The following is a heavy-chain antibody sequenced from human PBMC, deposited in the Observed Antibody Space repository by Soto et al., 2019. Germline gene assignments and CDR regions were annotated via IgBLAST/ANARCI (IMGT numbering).Heavy chain of an antibody. CDR1: GFTFRNYA. Sequence: EVQLLESGGGLVQPGGSLRLSCAASGFTFRNYAMIWVRQAPGKGLAWVSAVSGSGDSTHYADSVRGRFTVSRYNSMYTLDLHMNRLRLEDTATYYCSKAPGAKPRQTEGAEYFQQLGQDPLVIVSP. J-gene: IGHJ1*01. CDR2: VSGSGDST. V-gene: IGHV3-23*01. D-gene: IGHD6-25*01. CDR3: SKAPGAKPRQTEGAEYFQQ.